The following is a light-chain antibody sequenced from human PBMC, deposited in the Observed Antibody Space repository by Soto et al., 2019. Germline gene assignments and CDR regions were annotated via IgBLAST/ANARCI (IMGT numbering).Light chain of an antibody. CDR1: QNLGTLY. J-gene: IGKJ1*01. Sequence: ELVLTQSPGTLSLSPGERGTLSCRASQNLGTLYLAWFQQKSGQAPRLLIYSASRRATGIPDRFTGSGSGTDFTLTINRGESEDVAVYFCQHYAGSRRTGGLGTEVYIK. V-gene: IGKV3-20*01. CDR3: QHYAGSRRT. CDR2: SAS.